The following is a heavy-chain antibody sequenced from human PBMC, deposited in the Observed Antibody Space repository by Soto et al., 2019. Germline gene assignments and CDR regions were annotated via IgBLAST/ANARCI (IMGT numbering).Heavy chain of an antibody. J-gene: IGHJ4*02. CDR1: GFTFDDYT. CDR2: ISWDGGST. Sequence: PGGSLRLSCAASGFTFDDYTMHWVRQAPGKGLEWVSLISWDGGSTYYADSVKGRFTISRDNSKNSLYLQMNSLRTEDTALYYCAKLYDSSGDVWDYWGQGTLVTVSS. V-gene: IGHV3-43*01. CDR3: AKLYDSSGDVWDY. D-gene: IGHD3-22*01.